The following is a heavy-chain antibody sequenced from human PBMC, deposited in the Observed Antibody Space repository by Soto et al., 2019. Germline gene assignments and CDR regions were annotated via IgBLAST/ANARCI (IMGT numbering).Heavy chain of an antibody. V-gene: IGHV1-69*01. D-gene: IGHD6-13*01. CDR1: GGTFSSYA. CDR3: AGVLSSSWARTGFDFDY. J-gene: IGHJ4*02. Sequence: QVQLVQSGAEVKKPGSSVKVSCKASGGTFSSYAISWVRQAPGQGLEWMGGIIPIFGTANYAQKFQGRVTITGDESTSTGYMELSSLRSEDTAVYYCAGVLSSSWARTGFDFDYWGQGTLVTVSS. CDR2: IIPIFGTA.